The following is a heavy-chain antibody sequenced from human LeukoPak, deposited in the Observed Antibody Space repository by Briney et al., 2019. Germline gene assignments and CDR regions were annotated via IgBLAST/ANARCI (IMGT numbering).Heavy chain of an antibody. CDR3: AREGTTGWAF. Sequence: SETLSLTCTVSGGYISGYYWSWIRQPPGKGLEWIGYIYYSGNTKYNPSFNSRVTMSVDTSKNQFSLKLTSVTAADTAVYFCAREGTTGWAFWGQGTLVTVSS. V-gene: IGHV4-59*01. D-gene: IGHD1-1*01. CDR2: IYYSGNT. J-gene: IGHJ4*02. CDR1: GGYISGYY.